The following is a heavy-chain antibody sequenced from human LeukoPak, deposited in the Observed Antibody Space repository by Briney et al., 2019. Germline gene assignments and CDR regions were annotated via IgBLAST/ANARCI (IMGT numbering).Heavy chain of an antibody. CDR2: IIPIFGTA. D-gene: IGHD5-24*01. Sequence: GASVKVSCKASGYTFSSYAISWVRQAPGQGLEWMGGIIPIFGTANYAQKFQGRVTITTDESTSTAYMELSSLRSEDTAVYYCARVKRRDGYSTDPYYFDYWGQGTLVTVSS. J-gene: IGHJ4*02. CDR1: GYTFSSYA. CDR3: ARVKRRDGYSTDPYYFDY. V-gene: IGHV1-69*05.